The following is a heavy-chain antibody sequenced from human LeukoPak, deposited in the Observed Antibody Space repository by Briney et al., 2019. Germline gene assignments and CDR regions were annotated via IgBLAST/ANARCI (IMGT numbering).Heavy chain of an antibody. Sequence: GGSLRLSCAASGFTLSTYWMTWVRQAPGKGPEWVANIKEDGSATYYVDSVKGRFTISRDNAKKSLYLQMNSLRAEDTAVYYCARDSPGYLAYDSWGQGTLVTVSS. CDR1: GFTLSTYW. V-gene: IGHV3-7*04. CDR3: ARDSPGYLAYDS. J-gene: IGHJ4*02. D-gene: IGHD1-1*01. CDR2: IKEDGSAT.